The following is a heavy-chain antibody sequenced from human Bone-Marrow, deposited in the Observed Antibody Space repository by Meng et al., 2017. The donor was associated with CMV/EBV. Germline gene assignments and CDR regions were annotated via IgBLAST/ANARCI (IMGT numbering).Heavy chain of an antibody. D-gene: IGHD2-2*01. CDR2: IIPIFGTA. J-gene: IGHJ5*02. V-gene: IGHV1-69*06. CDR1: GGTFSSYA. Sequence: SVKVSCKASGGTFSSYAISWVRQAPGQGLEWMGGIIPIFGTANYAQKFQGRVTITADKSTSTAYMELSSLRSEDTAVYYCARVVGYCSSTSCYDWFDPWGQGTLVTVSS. CDR3: ARVVGYCSSTSCYDWFDP.